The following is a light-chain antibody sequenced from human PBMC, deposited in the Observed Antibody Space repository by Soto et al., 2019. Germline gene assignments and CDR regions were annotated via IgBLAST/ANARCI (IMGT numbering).Light chain of an antibody. CDR1: QSVGNN. CDR3: QQYNNWPPIT. V-gene: IGKV3D-15*01. J-gene: IGKJ5*01. CDR2: EAS. Sequence: IVLTHSPATQSLSPGERATLSCRASQSVGNNLAWYQQKPGQAPGLLIYEASTRATGIPARFSGSGSGTEFALTISSLQSEDFAVYYCQQYNNWPPITFGQGTRLEI.